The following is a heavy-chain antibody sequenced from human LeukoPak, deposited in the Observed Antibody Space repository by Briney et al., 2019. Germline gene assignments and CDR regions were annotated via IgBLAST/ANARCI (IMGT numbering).Heavy chain of an antibody. V-gene: IGHV4-34*01. Sequence: SETLSLTCAVSGESFSANYWSWIRQPPGEGPEWIGEINHTGRTNYNPSLKSRVTISVDMSKNQFSLKLSSVTAADTAVYYCARVGYISGWYLFDFWGLGTLVIVSS. CDR1: GESFSANY. CDR3: ARVGYISGWYLFDF. J-gene: IGHJ4*02. D-gene: IGHD6-19*01. CDR2: INHTGRT.